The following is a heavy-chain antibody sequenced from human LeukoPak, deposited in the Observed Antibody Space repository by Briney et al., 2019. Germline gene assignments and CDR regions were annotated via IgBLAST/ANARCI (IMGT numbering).Heavy chain of an antibody. CDR3: ARLPWELGGAFDY. J-gene: IGHJ4*02. V-gene: IGHV4-39*07. D-gene: IGHD1-26*01. Sequence: SETLSLTCTVSHDSINSASHYWGWIRQSPGKGLEWIGSIYYNGNAQYNPSLKSRVTLSIDDSENQFSLHLRSVTAADTAVYYCARLPWELGGAFDYWGQGTLVTVSS. CDR2: IYYNGNA. CDR1: HDSINSASHY.